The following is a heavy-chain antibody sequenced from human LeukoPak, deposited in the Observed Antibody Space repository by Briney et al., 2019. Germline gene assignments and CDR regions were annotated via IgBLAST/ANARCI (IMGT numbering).Heavy chain of an antibody. V-gene: IGHV4-31*03. CDR3: ARGQRGSGYFDTSVYVFDI. CDR1: GGSISSGGYY. D-gene: IGHD3-22*01. Sequence: SETLSLTCTISGGSISSGGYYWSWIRQHPGKGLEWIGYIYYSGSTYYNPSLKSRVTISVDTSKNQFSLKLSSVTAADTAVYYCARGQRGSGYFDTSVYVFDIWGQGTMVTVSS. CDR2: IYYSGST. J-gene: IGHJ3*02.